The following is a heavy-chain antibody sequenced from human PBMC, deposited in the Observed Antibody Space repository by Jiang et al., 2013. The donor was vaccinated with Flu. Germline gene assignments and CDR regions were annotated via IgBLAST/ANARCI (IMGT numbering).Heavy chain of an antibody. CDR1: GDSINDYH. CDR3: ARTRWKWFGDPGVDS. D-gene: IGHD3-10*01. CDR2: IHYSGST. J-gene: IGHJ4*02. V-gene: IGHV4-59*01. Sequence: PGLVKPSETLSLTCSVPGDSINDYHWSWIRKPPGKGLEWIGYIHYSGSTNYSPSLKSRVSISIDTSKKQFSLKLTSVTAADTAVYYCARTRWKWFGDPGVDSWGQGALVTVSS.